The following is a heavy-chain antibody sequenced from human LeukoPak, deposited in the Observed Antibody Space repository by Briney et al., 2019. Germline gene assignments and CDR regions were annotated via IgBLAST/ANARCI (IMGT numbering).Heavy chain of an antibody. CDR1: GYTFTSYD. V-gene: IGHV1-8*01. CDR2: MNPNSGNT. D-gene: IGHD3-3*01. CDR3: ARAIYDFFGY. Sequence: GASVKVSCKASGYTFTSYDINWVRQATGQGLEWMGWMNPNSGNTGHAQKFQGRVTMTRNTSISTAYMELSSLRSEDTAVYYCARAIYDFFGYWGQGTLVTVSS. J-gene: IGHJ4*02.